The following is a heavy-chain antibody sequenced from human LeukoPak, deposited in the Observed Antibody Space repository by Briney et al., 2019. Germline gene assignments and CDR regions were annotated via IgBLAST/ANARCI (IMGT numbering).Heavy chain of an antibody. CDR2: INQSGST. J-gene: IGHJ4*02. Sequence: SETLSLTCAVYGGSFSGYYWSWIRQPPGKGREWIGEINQSGSTNYNPSLKSRVTISVDTSKNQFSLKLSSVTAADTAVYYCARFAFAYFDYWGQGTLVTVSS. CDR3: ARFAFAYFDY. CDR1: GGSFSGYY. V-gene: IGHV4-34*01.